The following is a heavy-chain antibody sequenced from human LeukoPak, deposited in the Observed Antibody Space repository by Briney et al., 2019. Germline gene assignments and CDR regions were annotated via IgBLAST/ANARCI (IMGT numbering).Heavy chain of an antibody. Sequence: SETLSLTCTVSGGSISSYYWSWIRQPPGKGLEWIGYIYYSGSTNYNPSLKSRVTISVDTSKNQFSPKLSSVTAADTAVYYCAREHSSGCFDYWGQGTLVTVSS. CDR2: IYYSGST. J-gene: IGHJ4*02. D-gene: IGHD6-19*01. CDR3: AREHSSGCFDY. CDR1: GGSISSYY. V-gene: IGHV4-59*01.